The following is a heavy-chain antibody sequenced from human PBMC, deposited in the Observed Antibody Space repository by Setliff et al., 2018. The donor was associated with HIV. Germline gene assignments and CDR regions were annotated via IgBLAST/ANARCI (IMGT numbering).Heavy chain of an antibody. V-gene: IGHV4-34*01. J-gene: IGHJ4*02. CDR1: GGSLSGYY. D-gene: IGHD2-15*01. Sequence: PSETLSLTCAVYGGSLSGYYWSWIRQPPGKGMEWIGEINHSGSTNYNPSLKSRVTISVDTSKNQFSLTLSSVTAADTAVFYCARGFPFCSGGNCRANYFDYWGQGTLVTVSS. CDR2: INHSGST. CDR3: ARGFPFCSGGNCRANYFDY.